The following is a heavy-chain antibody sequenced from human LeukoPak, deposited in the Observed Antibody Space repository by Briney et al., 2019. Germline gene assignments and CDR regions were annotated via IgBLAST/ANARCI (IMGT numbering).Heavy chain of an antibody. CDR2: INPNSGGT. Sequence: WASVKVSCKASGYTFTSYYMHWVRQAPGQGLEWMGWINPNSGGTNYAQKFQGRVTMTRDTSISTAYMELSRLRSDDTAVYYCARVSGSSGSIDYWGQGTLVTVSS. V-gene: IGHV1-2*02. CDR1: GYTFTSYY. CDR3: ARVSGSSGSIDY. D-gene: IGHD6-19*01. J-gene: IGHJ4*02.